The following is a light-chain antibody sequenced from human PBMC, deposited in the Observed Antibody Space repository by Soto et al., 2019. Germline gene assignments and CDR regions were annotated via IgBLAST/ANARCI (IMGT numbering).Light chain of an antibody. CDR3: QQYVSSPRT. CDR2: GAS. Sequence: EIVLTQSPGTLSLSPGERATLSCRASQSVSSSYLAWYQQKPGQAPRLLIYGASSRATGIPDRFSGSGSGTDFTLTISRLEPKDFAVYYCQQYVSSPRTFGQGTKVDIK. CDR1: QSVSSSY. J-gene: IGKJ1*01. V-gene: IGKV3-20*01.